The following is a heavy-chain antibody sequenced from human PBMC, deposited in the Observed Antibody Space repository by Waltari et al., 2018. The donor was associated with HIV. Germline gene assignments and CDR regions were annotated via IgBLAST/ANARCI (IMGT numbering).Heavy chain of an antibody. D-gene: IGHD5-18*01. Sequence: QLQLQESGPGLVKPSETLSLTCIVSGGSISSSGYYWGWIRQPPGKGLEWIGSIYYSGSTYYNPSRKSRVTISVDTSKNQFSLNLSSVTAADTAVYDCASRGYSYGPVAYWGQGTLVTVSS. CDR2: IYYSGST. J-gene: IGHJ4*02. V-gene: IGHV4-39*07. CDR3: ASRGYSYGPVAY. CDR1: GGSISSSGYY.